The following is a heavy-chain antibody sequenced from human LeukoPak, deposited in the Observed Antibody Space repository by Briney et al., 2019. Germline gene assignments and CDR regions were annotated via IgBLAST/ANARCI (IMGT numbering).Heavy chain of an antibody. Sequence: GGSLRLSCAASGFTFSSYDMNWVRQAPGKGLEWVSYISSSSSTIYYSDSVKGRFTVSRDNAKNSLFLQMNSLRAEDTAVYYCARERGPVDYWGQGTLVTVSS. CDR1: GFTFSSYD. CDR2: ISSSSSTI. D-gene: IGHD2-15*01. V-gene: IGHV3-48*04. CDR3: ARERGPVDY. J-gene: IGHJ4*02.